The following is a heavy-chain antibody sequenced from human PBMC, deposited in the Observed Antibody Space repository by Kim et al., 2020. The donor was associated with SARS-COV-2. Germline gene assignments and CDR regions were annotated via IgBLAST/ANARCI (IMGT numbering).Heavy chain of an antibody. V-gene: IGHV4-34*01. J-gene: IGHJ6*03. CDR1: GGSFSGYY. Sequence: SETLSLTCAVYGGSFSGYYWSWIRQPPGKGLEWIGEINHSGSTNYNPSLKSRVTISVDTSKNQFSLKLSSVTAADTAVYYCARGRRDIVVVVAATRPWGYYYYMDVWGKGTTVTVSS. CDR3: ARGRRDIVVVVAATRPWGYYYYMDV. CDR2: INHSGST. D-gene: IGHD2-15*01.